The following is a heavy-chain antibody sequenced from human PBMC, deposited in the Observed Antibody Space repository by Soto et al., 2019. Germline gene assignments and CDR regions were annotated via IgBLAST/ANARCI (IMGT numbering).Heavy chain of an antibody. Sequence: QVQLVESGGGVVQPGRSLRLSCAASGFTFSSYAMHWVRQAPGKGLEWVAVISYDGSNKYYADSVKGRFTISRDNSKNTLYLKMNSVRAEDTAVYYCAREVIVVVTAPAFDIWGQGTMVTVSS. D-gene: IGHD2-21*02. CDR3: AREVIVVVTAPAFDI. V-gene: IGHV3-30-3*01. CDR1: GFTFSSYA. CDR2: ISYDGSNK. J-gene: IGHJ3*02.